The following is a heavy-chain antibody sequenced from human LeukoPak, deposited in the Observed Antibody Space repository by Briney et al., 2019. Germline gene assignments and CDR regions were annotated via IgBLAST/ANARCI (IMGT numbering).Heavy chain of an antibody. J-gene: IGHJ4*02. CDR3: ARDLDGYDSSDWGDGY. V-gene: IGHV1-69*13. CDR2: IIPIFGTA. Sequence: SVKVSCKASGGTFSSYAISRVRQAPGQGLEWMGGIIPIFGTANYAQKFQGRVTITADESTSTAYMELSSLRSEDTAVYYCARDLDGYDSSDWGDGYWGQGTLVTVSS. CDR1: GGTFSSYA. D-gene: IGHD5-12*01.